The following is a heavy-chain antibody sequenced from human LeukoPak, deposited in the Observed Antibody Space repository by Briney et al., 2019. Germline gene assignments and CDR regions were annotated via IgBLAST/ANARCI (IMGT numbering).Heavy chain of an antibody. CDR1: GFIFRNYA. Sequence: GGSLRLSCAASGFIFRNYAMSWVRQAPGKGLEWVSAITGSGDTTYYADSVKGRFTISRDNSKNSLYVEMNTLRAEDTAVYYCAKWGDYDILTGYYVSDFWGQGTLVTVSS. CDR2: ITGSGDTT. CDR3: AKWGDYDILTGYYVSDF. V-gene: IGHV3-23*01. D-gene: IGHD3-9*01. J-gene: IGHJ4*02.